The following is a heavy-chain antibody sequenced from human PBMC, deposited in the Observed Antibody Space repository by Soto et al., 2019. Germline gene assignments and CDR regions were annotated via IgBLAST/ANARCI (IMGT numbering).Heavy chain of an antibody. CDR3: AEGGGYCTNGVCYSYYGMDV. Sequence: TLSLTCTVSGGSISSGDYYWSWIRQPPGKGLEWIGYIYYSGSTYYNPSLKSRVTISVDTSKNQFSLKLSSVTAADTAVYYCAEGGGYCTNGVCYSYYGMDVWGQGTTVTVSS. CDR2: IYYSGST. V-gene: IGHV4-30-4*01. CDR1: GGSISSGDYY. J-gene: IGHJ6*02. D-gene: IGHD2-8*01.